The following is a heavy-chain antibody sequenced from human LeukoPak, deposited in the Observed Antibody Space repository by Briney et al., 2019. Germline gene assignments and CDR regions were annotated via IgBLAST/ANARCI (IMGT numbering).Heavy chain of an antibody. J-gene: IGHJ4*02. CDR1: GYPFSAHF. V-gene: IGHV7-4-1*04. CDR3: VRGTPTPGMDY. Sequence: ASVKVSCTASGYPFSAHFLNWVRQAPGQGLEWMGNIDTTTGNPRYAQDFTGRFVFSLDTSVSMAYLRITSLKADDTAAYYCVRGTPTPGMDYWGQGTQVIVSS. D-gene: IGHD3-10*01. CDR2: IDTTTGNP.